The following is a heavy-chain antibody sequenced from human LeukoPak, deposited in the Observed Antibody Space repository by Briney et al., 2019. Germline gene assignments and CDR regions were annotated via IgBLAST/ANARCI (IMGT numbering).Heavy chain of an antibody. CDR3: ARDLGARGH. D-gene: IGHD3-16*01. CDR1: GFTFSDYT. V-gene: IGHV3-21*01. Sequence: GGSLRLSCAASGFTFSDYTMNWVRQVPGRGLEWLASISISSSVIYYADSVKGRFTISRDNAKNTLFLQMDSLRVEDTGHYYCARDLGARGHWGQGTLVIVSS. CDR2: ISISSSVI. J-gene: IGHJ4*02.